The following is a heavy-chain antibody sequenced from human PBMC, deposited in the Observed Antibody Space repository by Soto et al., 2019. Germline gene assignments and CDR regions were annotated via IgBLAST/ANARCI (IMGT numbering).Heavy chain of an antibody. J-gene: IGHJ4*02. CDR2: ISNTGGGT. V-gene: IGHV3-23*01. CDR3: AKDRLAGNFDY. CDR1: GFTFNNYA. Sequence: GGSLRLSCAASGFTFNNYAMNWVRQAPGMGLEWVATISNTGGGTYYADSVKGRFTISRDNSKNTLYLQMSSLRVEDTAVYYCAKDRLAGNFDYWGQGTQVTVCS.